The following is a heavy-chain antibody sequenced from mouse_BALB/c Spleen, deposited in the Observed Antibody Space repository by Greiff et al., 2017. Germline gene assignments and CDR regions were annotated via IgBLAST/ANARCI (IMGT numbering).Heavy chain of an antibody. CDR2: IDPANGNT. CDR1: GFNIKDTY. CDR3: ARCDYGSSPFFAD. J-gene: IGHJ3*01. D-gene: IGHD1-1*01. V-gene: IGHV14-3*02. Sequence: EVQLQQSGAELVKPGASVKLSCTASGFNIKDTYMHWVKQRPEQGLEWIGRIDPANGNTKYDPKFQGKATITADTSSNTAYLQLSSLTSEDTAVYYCARCDYGSSPFFADWGQGTLVTVSA.